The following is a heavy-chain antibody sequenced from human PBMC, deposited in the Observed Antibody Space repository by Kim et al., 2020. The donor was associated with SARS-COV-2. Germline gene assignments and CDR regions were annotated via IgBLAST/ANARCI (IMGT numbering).Heavy chain of an antibody. CDR2: ISYDGSNK. J-gene: IGHJ6*02. D-gene: IGHD2-2*01. CDR1: GFTFSSYG. Sequence: GGSLRLSCAASGFTFSSYGMHWVRQAPGKGLEWVAVISYDGSNKYYADSVKGRFTISRDNSKNTLYLQMNSLRAEDTAVYYCAKSLQIVVVPAANYGMDVWGQGTTVTVSS. V-gene: IGHV3-30*18. CDR3: AKSLQIVVVPAANYGMDV.